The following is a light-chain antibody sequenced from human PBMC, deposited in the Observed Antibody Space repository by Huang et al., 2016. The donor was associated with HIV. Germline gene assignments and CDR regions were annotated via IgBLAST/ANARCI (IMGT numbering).Light chain of an antibody. CDR3: QQYNNWPRT. J-gene: IGKJ1*01. CDR2: GAS. Sequence: DTVLTQSPATLSVSPGARATLSCRASEPVSNNLAWYQQKPGQAPRLLIYGASARATDVPARFSGSGSGKEFTLTISSLQSEDFAVYYCQQYNNWPRTVGQGTKVEVK. CDR1: EPVSNN. V-gene: IGKV3-15*01.